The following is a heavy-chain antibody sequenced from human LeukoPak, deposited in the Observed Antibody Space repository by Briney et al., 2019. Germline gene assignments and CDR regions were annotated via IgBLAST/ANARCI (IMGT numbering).Heavy chain of an antibody. D-gene: IGHD2-15*01. CDR3: ARGSECSGGSCYPVGYYYYYGMDV. J-gene: IGHJ6*04. CDR1: GFTFSDYY. Sequence: PGGSLRLSCAASGFTFSDYYMSWIRQAPGKGLAWVSYISSSSSYTNYADSVKGRFTISRDNAKNSLYLQMNSLRAEDTAVYYCARGSECSGGSCYPVGYYYYYGMDVWGKGTTVTVSS. CDR2: ISSSSSYT. V-gene: IGHV3-11*06.